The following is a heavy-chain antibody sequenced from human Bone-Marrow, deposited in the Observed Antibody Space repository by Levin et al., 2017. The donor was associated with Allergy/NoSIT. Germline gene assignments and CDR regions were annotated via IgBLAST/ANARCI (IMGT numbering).Heavy chain of an antibody. CDR1: GFTFDDYA. CDR2: ISWNSGSI. V-gene: IGHV3-9*01. Sequence: PGGSLRLSCAASGFTFDDYAMHWVRQPPGRGLEWVSGISWNSGSIFYADSVKGRFTISRDNAKNSLYLQMNSLRAEDTAFYYCAKDGYDSSGYFRGLLDYWGQGTLVTVSS. J-gene: IGHJ4*02. CDR3: AKDGYDSSGYFRGLLDY. D-gene: IGHD3-22*01.